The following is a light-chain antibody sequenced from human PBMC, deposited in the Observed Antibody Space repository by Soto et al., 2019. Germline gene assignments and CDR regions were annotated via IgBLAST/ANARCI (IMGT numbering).Light chain of an antibody. J-gene: IGKJ4*01. Sequence: DIQLTQSPSFLSASVGDRVTITCRASQGISSFLVWYQQKPGKAPKVLIYAASTLQSGVPSRFSGSGSGTDFTLTISSLQPEDFASYYCLQEYNYPLTFGGGTKVDIK. CDR2: AAS. CDR1: QGISSF. V-gene: IGKV1-9*01. CDR3: LQEYNYPLT.